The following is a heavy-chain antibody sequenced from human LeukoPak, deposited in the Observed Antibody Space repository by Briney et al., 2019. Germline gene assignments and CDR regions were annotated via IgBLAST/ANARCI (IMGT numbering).Heavy chain of an antibody. CDR1: GFTFSNHA. D-gene: IGHD1-26*01. CDR3: AKDNSYSGSVY. V-gene: IGHV3-23*01. CDR2: ISGDGGTT. Sequence: GGSLRLSCAASGFTFSNHAMTWVRQAPGKGLEWVSVISGDGGTTHYADSVKGRFTISRDNSKNTLYLQMDSLRAGDTAVYYCAKDNSYSGSVYWGQGTLVTVSS. J-gene: IGHJ4*02.